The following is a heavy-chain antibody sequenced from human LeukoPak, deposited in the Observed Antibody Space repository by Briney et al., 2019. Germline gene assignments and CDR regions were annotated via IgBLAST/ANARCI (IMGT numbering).Heavy chain of an antibody. V-gene: IGHV1-18*01. Sequence: EASVKVSCKASVYTFTSYAISWVRQAPAQGLEWMGWISGYNGNTNYVQKLQGRVAMTTDTSTSTAYMELRSLRSDDTAVYYCARQAPHSSGWYYFDYWGQGTLVTVSS. CDR2: ISGYNGNT. CDR3: ARQAPHSSGWYYFDY. D-gene: IGHD3-22*01. CDR1: VYTFTSYA. J-gene: IGHJ4*02.